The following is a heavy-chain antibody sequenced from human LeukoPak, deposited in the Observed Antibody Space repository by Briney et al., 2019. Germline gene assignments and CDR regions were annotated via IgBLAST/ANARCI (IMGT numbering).Heavy chain of an antibody. D-gene: IGHD3-3*02. CDR1: AFTFRSDW. CDR2: INHDGSKK. V-gene: IGHV3-7*01. Sequence: GGSLRLSCATSAFTFRSDWMTWVRQAPGKGLEWVANINHDGSKKHYVDSVKGRFTISRDNTENSLFLQLNSLRAEDTAMYYCARDTSPSSRSIYFDAPDMWGQGTMVTVSS. CDR3: ARDTSPSSRSIYFDAPDM. J-gene: IGHJ3*02.